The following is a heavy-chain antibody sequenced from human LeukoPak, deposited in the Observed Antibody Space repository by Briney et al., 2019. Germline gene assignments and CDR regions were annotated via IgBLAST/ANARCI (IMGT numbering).Heavy chain of an antibody. Sequence: GASVKVSCKASGGTFSSYAISWVRQAPGQGLEWMGGIIPIFGTANYAQKFQGRVTITADESTSTAYMELSSLRSEDTAVYYCAREPQYYDILTGYYILWGQGTLVTVSS. D-gene: IGHD3-9*01. V-gene: IGHV1-69*13. CDR2: IIPIFGTA. CDR3: AREPQYYDILTGYYIL. J-gene: IGHJ4*02. CDR1: GGTFSSYA.